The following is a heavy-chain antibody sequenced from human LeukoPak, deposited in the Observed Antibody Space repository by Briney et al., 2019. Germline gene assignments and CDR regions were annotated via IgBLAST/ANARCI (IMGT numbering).Heavy chain of an antibody. CDR3: ARANPPAISFFDY. Sequence: GGSLRLSCAASGVTFSGYSMNWVRQAPGKGLEWVSSISGSGESIYYADSVKGRFTISRDNARNSLYLQMDSLRAEDTAVYYCARANPPAISFFDYWGQGTLVTVSS. CDR2: ISGSGESI. CDR1: GVTFSGYS. D-gene: IGHD3-9*01. V-gene: IGHV3-21*04. J-gene: IGHJ4*02.